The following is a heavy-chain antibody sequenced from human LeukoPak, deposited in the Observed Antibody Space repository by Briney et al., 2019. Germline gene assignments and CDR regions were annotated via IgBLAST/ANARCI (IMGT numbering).Heavy chain of an antibody. Sequence: GGSLRLSCAASGFTFSSYGMSWVRQAPGKGLEWVSAISGSGGSTYYADSVKGRFTISRDNSKNTLYLQMNSLRAEDTAVYYCAREWEYHYNRRRGAFDVWGRGTMVTVSS. CDR2: ISGSGGST. CDR1: GFTFSSYG. D-gene: IGHD3-22*01. V-gene: IGHV3-23*01. CDR3: AREWEYHYNRRRGAFDV. J-gene: IGHJ3*01.